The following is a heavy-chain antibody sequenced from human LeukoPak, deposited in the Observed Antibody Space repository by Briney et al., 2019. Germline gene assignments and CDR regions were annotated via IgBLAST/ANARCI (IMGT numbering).Heavy chain of an antibody. CDR2: ISWNSGSI. CDR1: GFTFDDYA. CDR3: AKDGRYFDWRNFDY. V-gene: IGHV3-9*01. J-gene: IGHJ4*02. D-gene: IGHD3-9*01. Sequence: GGSLRLSCAASGFTFDDYAMHWVRQAPGKGLEWVSGISWNSGSIGYADSVKGRFTISRDNAKNSLYLQMNSLRAEDTALYYCAKDGRYFDWRNFDYWGQGTLVTVSS.